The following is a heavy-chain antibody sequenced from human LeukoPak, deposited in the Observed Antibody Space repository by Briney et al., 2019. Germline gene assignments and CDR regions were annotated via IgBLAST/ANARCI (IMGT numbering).Heavy chain of an antibody. CDR3: ARVAVGANYYYYMDV. V-gene: IGHV4-39*07. CDR2: SYYSGST. D-gene: IGHD1-26*01. Sequence: PSETLSLTCTVSGGSINSSSYYWGWIRQPPGKGLEWIGNSYYSGSTYYNPSLKSRVTISVDTSKNQFSLKLNSVTAADTAVYYCARVAVGANYYYYMDVWGKGTTVTISS. J-gene: IGHJ6*03. CDR1: GGSINSSSYY.